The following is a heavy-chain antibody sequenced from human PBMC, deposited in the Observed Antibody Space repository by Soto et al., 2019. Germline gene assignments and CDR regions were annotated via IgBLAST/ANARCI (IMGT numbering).Heavy chain of an antibody. Sequence: QITLKESGPTLVKPTQTLTLTCTFSGFSLSTSGVGVGWIRQPPGKALEWLALIYWDDDKRYSPSLKSRLTITMDTSKNQVVLTMTNMDPVDTATYYCARQWLRDYYYYYGMDVWGQGTTVTVSS. CDR3: ARQWLRDYYYYYGMDV. CDR1: GFSLSTSGVG. CDR2: IYWDDDK. J-gene: IGHJ6*02. D-gene: IGHD5-12*01. V-gene: IGHV2-5*02.